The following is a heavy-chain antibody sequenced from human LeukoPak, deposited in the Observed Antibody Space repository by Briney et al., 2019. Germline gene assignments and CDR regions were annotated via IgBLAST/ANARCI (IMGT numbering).Heavy chain of an antibody. CDR2: IKQDGSEK. V-gene: IGHV3-7*01. CDR1: GFTFSSYW. J-gene: IGHJ4*02. CDR3: ASSITIFGSGFSDY. D-gene: IGHD3-3*01. Sequence: GGSLRFSCAASGFTFSSYWMSWVRQAPGKGLEWVANIKQDGSEKYYVDSVKGRFTISRDNAKNSLYLQMNSLRAEDTAVYYCASSITIFGSGFSDYWGQGTLVTVSS.